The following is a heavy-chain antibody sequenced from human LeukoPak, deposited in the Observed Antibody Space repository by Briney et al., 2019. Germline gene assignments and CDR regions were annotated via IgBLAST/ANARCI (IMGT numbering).Heavy chain of an antibody. CDR3: IGYYDSSGYYVFDY. J-gene: IGHJ4*02. Sequence: GGSLRLSCTASGFTVGDYAMSWVRQAPGKGLGWVGFIRSKAYGGTTEYAASVTGRFTISRDDSKSIAYLQMNSLKTEDTAVYYCIGYYDSSGYYVFDYRGQGTLVTVSS. V-gene: IGHV3-49*04. CDR2: IRSKAYGGTT. CDR1: GFTVGDYA. D-gene: IGHD3-22*01.